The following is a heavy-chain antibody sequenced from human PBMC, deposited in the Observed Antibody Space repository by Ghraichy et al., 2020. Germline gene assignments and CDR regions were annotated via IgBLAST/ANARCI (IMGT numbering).Heavy chain of an antibody. J-gene: IGHJ5*02. CDR2: INHSGST. CDR1: GGSFSGYY. V-gene: IGHV4-34*01. D-gene: IGHD6-13*01. CDR3: ARGQPITAALFRSPGFDP. Sequence: SETLSLTCAVYGGSFSGYYWSWIRQPPGKGLEWIGGINHSGSTNYNPSLKSRVTISVDTSKNQFSLKLSSVTAADTAVYYCARGQPITAALFRSPGFDPWGQGTLVTVSS.